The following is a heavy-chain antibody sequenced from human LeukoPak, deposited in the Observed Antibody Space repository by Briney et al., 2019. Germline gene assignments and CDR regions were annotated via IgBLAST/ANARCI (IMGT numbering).Heavy chain of an antibody. CDR1: GFTFSSYG. Sequence: GGSLRLSCAASGFTFSSYGMHWVRQAPGKGLEWVAVISYDGSNKYYADSVKGRFTISRDNSKNTLYLQMNSLRAEDTAVYYCAKTHYYDSSDGMDVWGQGTTVTVSS. D-gene: IGHD3-22*01. CDR3: AKTHYYDSSDGMDV. CDR2: ISYDGSNK. J-gene: IGHJ6*02. V-gene: IGHV3-30*18.